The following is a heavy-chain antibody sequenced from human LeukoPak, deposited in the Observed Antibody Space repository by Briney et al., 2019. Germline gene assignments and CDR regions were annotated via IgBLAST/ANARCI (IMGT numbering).Heavy chain of an antibody. J-gene: IGHJ4*02. Sequence: GASVKVSCKASGYTFTGYYMHWVRHAPGQGLEWMGRINPNSGGTNYAQKFQGRVTMTRDTSISTAYMELSRLRSDDTAVYYCARGRGVYYYDSSGSVYNDYWGQGTLVTVSS. V-gene: IGHV1-2*06. CDR2: INPNSGGT. CDR1: GYTFTGYY. D-gene: IGHD3-22*01. CDR3: ARGRGVYYYDSSGSVYNDY.